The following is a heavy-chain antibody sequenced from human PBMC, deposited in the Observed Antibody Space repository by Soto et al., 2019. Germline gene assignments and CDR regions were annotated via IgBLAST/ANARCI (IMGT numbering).Heavy chain of an antibody. CDR1: GFTFSDYG. Sequence: GSLRLSCAASGFTFSDYGMNWVRQAPGRGLEWVAYISSTSRNIYNADSVKGRFTISRDNAKNSLYLQMNSLRDEDTAVYYCARAALYGYDYWGQGTLVTVSS. V-gene: IGHV3-48*02. CDR2: ISSTSRNI. CDR3: ARAALYGYDY. J-gene: IGHJ4*02. D-gene: IGHD4-17*01.